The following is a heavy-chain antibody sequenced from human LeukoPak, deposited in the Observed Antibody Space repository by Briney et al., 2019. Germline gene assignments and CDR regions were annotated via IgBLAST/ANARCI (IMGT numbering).Heavy chain of an antibody. CDR1: GFTFTRYA. D-gene: IGHD2-21*02. V-gene: IGHV3-23*01. Sequence: PGGSLRLSCAASGFTFTRYAMSWVRQAPGKGLEWVSTIHGGGGSTYYADSVKGRFTISRDNSKNTLYLQMNSLRAEDTAVYYCAKGCGGACYYIFDYWGQGTLVTVSS. CDR3: AKGCGGACYYIFDY. J-gene: IGHJ4*02. CDR2: IHGGGGST.